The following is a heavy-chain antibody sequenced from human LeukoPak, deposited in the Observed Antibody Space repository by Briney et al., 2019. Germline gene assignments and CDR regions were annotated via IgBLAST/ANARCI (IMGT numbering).Heavy chain of an antibody. CDR3: ARHASVSGNWPRPLDY. CDR2: IYYSGGT. D-gene: IGHD3-3*01. J-gene: IGHJ4*02. V-gene: IGHV4-39*01. Sequence: SETLSLTCTVSGGSISISNYYWGWVRQPPGKGLEWIANIYYSGGTYYSPSLRSRVTISVDTSKNQFSLKLTSVTAADTAVYYCARHASVSGNWPRPLDYWGQGSLVTVSS. CDR1: GGSISISNYY.